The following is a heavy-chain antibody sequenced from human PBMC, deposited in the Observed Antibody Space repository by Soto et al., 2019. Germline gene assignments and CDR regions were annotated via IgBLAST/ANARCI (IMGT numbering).Heavy chain of an antibody. Sequence: EVQLVESGGGLVQPGESLRLSCAASGFTFSYYWMHWVRQAPGKGLVWVSRIHSGGSCTTYADSVKGRFTISRDNARNTVYLQMNSLRVEDTAVYYCARGDRGAFDIWGQGTVVTVSS. J-gene: IGHJ3*02. CDR2: IHSGGSCT. V-gene: IGHV3-74*01. CDR1: GFTFSYYW. CDR3: ARGDRGAFDI. D-gene: IGHD1-26*01.